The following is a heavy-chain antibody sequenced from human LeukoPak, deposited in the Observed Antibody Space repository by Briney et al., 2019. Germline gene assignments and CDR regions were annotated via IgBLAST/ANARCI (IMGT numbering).Heavy chain of an antibody. Sequence: GGSLKLSCAASGFTFRNYWMSWVRQAPGKGLEWVANTKPDGSEKNYVDSVKGRFTISRDNAKNTVYLQMNSLRVEDTAVYYCIVFGDSNHWGQGTLVTVSS. CDR1: GFTFRNYW. J-gene: IGHJ5*02. D-gene: IGHD4-17*01. V-gene: IGHV3-7*01. CDR2: TKPDGSEK. CDR3: IVFGDSNH.